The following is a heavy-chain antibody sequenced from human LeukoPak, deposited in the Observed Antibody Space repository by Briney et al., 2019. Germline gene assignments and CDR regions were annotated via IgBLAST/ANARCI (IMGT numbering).Heavy chain of an antibody. D-gene: IGHD4-17*01. CDR1: GYSFSSNW. Sequence: GESLKISCKGSGYSFSSNWIGWVRQMTGKGLEWIGNIYPSDSDSRYSPSFQGQVTISADKSISTAYLQWSSLKASDTAIYYCARRGNYGDYRGLFDYWGQGTLVTVSS. CDR3: ARRGNYGDYRGLFDY. CDR2: IYPSDSDS. J-gene: IGHJ4*02. V-gene: IGHV5-51*01.